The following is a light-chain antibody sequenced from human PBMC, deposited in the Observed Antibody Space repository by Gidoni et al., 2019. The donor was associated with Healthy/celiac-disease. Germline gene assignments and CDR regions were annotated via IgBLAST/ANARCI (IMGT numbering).Light chain of an antibody. CDR3: QQANSFLLT. Sequence: DIQMTQSPSSVAASVGERVTITCRASQGISSWLAWYQRKTGNDPKHLIYAASSLQSGVPSMFLGSGSGTDFTLTISSLQPEVFATYYFQQANSFLLTFGGGTKVEIK. CDR2: AAS. CDR1: QGISSW. V-gene: IGKV1-12*01. J-gene: IGKJ4*01.